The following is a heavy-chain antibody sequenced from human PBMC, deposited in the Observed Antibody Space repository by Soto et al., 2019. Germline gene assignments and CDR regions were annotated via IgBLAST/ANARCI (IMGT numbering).Heavy chain of an antibody. CDR1: GGSIYTYS. CDR3: ATIVGANDY. J-gene: IGHJ4*02. Sequence: SETLSLTCTVSGGSIYTYSWTWIRQPAGKGLEWIGHIYSSGSANYNPSLKSRVSMSVDTSKNQFSLKLDSVTAADTAVYYCATIVGANDYWGQGTLVTVSS. CDR2: IYSSGSA. D-gene: IGHD1-26*01. V-gene: IGHV4-4*07.